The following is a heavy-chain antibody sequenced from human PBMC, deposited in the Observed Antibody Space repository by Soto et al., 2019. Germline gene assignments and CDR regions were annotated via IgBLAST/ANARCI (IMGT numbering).Heavy chain of an antibody. J-gene: IGHJ5*02. CDR3: ARRYCSSTSCYGSAGWFDP. V-gene: IGHV1-69*01. Sequence: QVQLVQSGAEVRKPGSSVRVSCKASGGSFNRHTISWVRQAPGQGLEWMGGIIPIFGTANHAQKFQGRVTIIADESTSTVYMELSSLRSEDTAVYYCARRYCSSTSCYGSAGWFDPWGQGTLVTVSS. D-gene: IGHD2-2*01. CDR2: IIPIFGTA. CDR1: GGSFNRHT.